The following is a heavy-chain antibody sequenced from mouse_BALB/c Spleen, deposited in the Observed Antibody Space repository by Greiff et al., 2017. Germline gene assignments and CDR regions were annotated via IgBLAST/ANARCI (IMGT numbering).Heavy chain of an antibody. V-gene: IGHV2-9-2*01. CDR3: VRDHGDYDWFAY. J-gene: IGHJ3*01. Sequence: VQRVESGPGLVAPSQSLSITCTVSGFSLTSYDISWIRQPPGKGLEWLGVIWTGGGTNYNSAFMSRLSISKDNSKSQVFLKMNSLQTDDTAIYYCVRDHGDYDWFAYWGQGTLVTVSA. CDR1: GFSLTSYD. D-gene: IGHD2-4*01. CDR2: IWTGGGT.